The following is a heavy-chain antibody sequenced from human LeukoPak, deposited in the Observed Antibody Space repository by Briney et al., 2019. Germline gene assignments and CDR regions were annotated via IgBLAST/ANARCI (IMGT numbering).Heavy chain of an antibody. CDR2: YHIGNT. CDR3: AMSNSVIRFDY. V-gene: IGHV4-4*02. D-gene: IGHD2/OR15-2a*01. J-gene: IGHJ4*02. Sequence: PGGSLRLSCAASGFTFSNHWMSWVRRAPGKGLEWIGNYHIGNTYYNPSLKSRVTISEDTSKNQFSLILNSVTAADTAVYYCAMSNSVIRFDYWGQGTLVTVSS. CDR1: GFTFSNHW.